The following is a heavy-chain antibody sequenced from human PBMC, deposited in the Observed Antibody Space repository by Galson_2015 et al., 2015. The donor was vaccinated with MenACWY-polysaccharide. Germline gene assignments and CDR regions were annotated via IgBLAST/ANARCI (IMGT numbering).Heavy chain of an antibody. CDR3: ARGEATLKDVYFEH. D-gene: IGHD1-1*01. Sequence: SLRLSCAASGFIFSTYSMNWVRQAPGKGLEWVSYIRSSGSTIHYADSVRGRFTISRDNAENSLYLQMNSLRDEDTAVYYCARGEATLKDVYFEHWSQGTLVTVSS. J-gene: IGHJ4*02. CDR2: IRSSGSTI. V-gene: IGHV3-48*02. CDR1: GFIFSTYS.